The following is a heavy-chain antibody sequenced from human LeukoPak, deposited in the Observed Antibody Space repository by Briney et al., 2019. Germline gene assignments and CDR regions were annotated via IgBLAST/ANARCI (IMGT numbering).Heavy chain of an antibody. CDR2: ISAYNGNT. CDR1: GYTLTSYG. V-gene: IGHV1-18*01. J-gene: IGHJ1*01. CDR3: SRGGPVAGTHKYFQH. Sequence: ASVKVSCKASGYTLTSYGISWVRQAPGQGLEWMGWISAYNGNTNYAQKLQGRATLTRNTSISTAYMELSSLRSEDTAVYYCSRGGPVAGTHKYFQHWGQGTLVTVSS. D-gene: IGHD6-19*01.